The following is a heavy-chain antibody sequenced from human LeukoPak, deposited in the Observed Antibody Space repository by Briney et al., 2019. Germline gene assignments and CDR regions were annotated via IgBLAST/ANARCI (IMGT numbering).Heavy chain of an antibody. CDR2: ISYEGGTQ. CDR3: AKERPPQVSTWYDL. Sequence: PGGSLRLSCAASGVTLSPYGMHWVRQAPGKGLEWVAVISYEGGTQHYADSVKGRFIISRDNPRNTLYLQMNILRTEDTAVYYCAKERPPQVSTWYDLWGQGTQVIVSS. D-gene: IGHD6-13*01. J-gene: IGHJ5*02. V-gene: IGHV3-30*18. CDR1: GVTLSPYG.